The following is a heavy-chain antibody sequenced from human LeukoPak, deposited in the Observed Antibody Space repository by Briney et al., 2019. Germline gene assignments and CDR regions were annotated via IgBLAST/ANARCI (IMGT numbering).Heavy chain of an antibody. CDR1: GFTFYSYW. CDR2: INGDGSTS. D-gene: IGHD4-23*01. CDR3: ARETTVEAFDI. V-gene: IGHV3-74*01. Sequence: GGSLRLSCAASGFTFYSYWMHWVRQAPGKGLVWVSCINGDGSTSNYADSVKGRFTISRDNAKNSLYLQMNSLRAEDTAVYYCARETTVEAFDIWGQGTMVTVSS. J-gene: IGHJ3*02.